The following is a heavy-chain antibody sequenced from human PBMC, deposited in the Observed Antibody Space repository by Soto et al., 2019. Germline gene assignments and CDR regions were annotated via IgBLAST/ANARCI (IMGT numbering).Heavy chain of an antibody. Sequence: LRLSCAASGFTGSSKYMSWVRQAPGKGLEWISVIWSAGLIYYADSVRGRFTISRDISKNILYLEMTSLRADDTAVYYCAREAPMDVWGQGTKVTVSS. CDR1: GFTGSSKY. V-gene: IGHV3-53*01. J-gene: IGHJ6*02. CDR2: IWSAGLI. CDR3: AREAPMDV.